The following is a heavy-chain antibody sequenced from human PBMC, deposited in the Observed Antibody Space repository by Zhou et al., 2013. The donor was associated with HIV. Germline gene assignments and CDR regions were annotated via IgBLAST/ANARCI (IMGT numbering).Heavy chain of an antibody. CDR3: ARLDTMLAAVGAFLDY. CDR2: MNLNSGDT. Sequence: QVQLVQSGAELKKPGASVKVSCKASGYTFTSYDINWVRQATGQGLEWMGWMNLNSGDTGSAQKFQGRVTITADKSTGTAYMELSSLRSEDTAVYYCARLDTMLAAVGAFLDYWGQGTLVSVSA. J-gene: IGHJ4*02. V-gene: IGHV1-8*03. D-gene: IGHD1-26*01. CDR1: GYTFTSYD.